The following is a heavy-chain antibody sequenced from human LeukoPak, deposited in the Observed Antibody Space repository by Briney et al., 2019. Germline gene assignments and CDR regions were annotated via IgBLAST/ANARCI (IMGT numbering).Heavy chain of an antibody. V-gene: IGHV3-21*01. CDR2: ISSSSSYI. J-gene: IGHJ6*02. D-gene: IGHD6-13*01. CDR3: AREQLGYGMDV. Sequence: GGSLRLSCAASGLTFSSYSMNWVRQAPGKGLEWVSSISSSSSYIYYADSVKGRFTISSDNAKNSLYLQMNSLRAEDTAVYYCAREQLGYGMDVWGQATTVTVSS. CDR1: GLTFSSYS.